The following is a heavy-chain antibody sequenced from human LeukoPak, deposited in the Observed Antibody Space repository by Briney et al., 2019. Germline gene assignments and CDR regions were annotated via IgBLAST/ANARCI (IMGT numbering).Heavy chain of an antibody. J-gene: IGHJ4*02. D-gene: IGHD3-3*01. V-gene: IGHV3-30*04. Sequence: SGGSLRLSCAASGFTFSSYAMHWVRQAPGKGREWVAVISYDGSNKYYADSVKGRFTISRDNSKNTLYLQMNSLRAEDTAVYYCARGGAQSPPYYDFWSGHFDYWGQGTLVTVSS. CDR3: ARGGAQSPPYYDFWSGHFDY. CDR2: ISYDGSNK. CDR1: GFTFSSYA.